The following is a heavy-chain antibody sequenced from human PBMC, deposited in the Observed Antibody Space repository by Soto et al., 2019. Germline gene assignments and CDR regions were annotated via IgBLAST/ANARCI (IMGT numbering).Heavy chain of an antibody. D-gene: IGHD1-26*01. J-gene: IGHJ6*04. CDR2: IWHDVNNK. CDR1: GFTFSNYG. Sequence: LRRSCAASGFTFSNYGIDWVRQSRCKVLEVVAIIWHDVNNKYYADSVRGRFIISRDNSKNRLYLQMNSLRAEDTAVYYCASDLVGASDSYGLDVWGKGTPVTAPQ. V-gene: IGHV3-33*01. CDR3: ASDLVGASDSYGLDV.